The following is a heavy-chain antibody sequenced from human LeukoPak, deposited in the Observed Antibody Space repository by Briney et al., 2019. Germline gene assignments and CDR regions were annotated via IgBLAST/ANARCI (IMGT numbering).Heavy chain of an antibody. D-gene: IGHD2-21*01. CDR1: GFTFSSYT. CDR2: IRGSDGST. V-gene: IGHV3-23*01. J-gene: IGHJ4*02. CDR3: AKAASPTHQFQIGLGDY. Sequence: GGSLRLSCAASGFTFSSYTMNWVRQAPGKGLEWVSAIRGSDGSTYYADSVKGRFTISRDISKNTLYLQMNSLRAEDTAVYYCAKAASPTHQFQIGLGDYWGQGPLVTVSS.